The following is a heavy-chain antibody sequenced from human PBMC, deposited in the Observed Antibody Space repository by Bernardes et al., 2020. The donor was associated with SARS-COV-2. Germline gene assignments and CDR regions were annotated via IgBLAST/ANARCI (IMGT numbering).Heavy chain of an antibody. Sequence: GWSLRLSCAASGFTFDDYGMSWVRQAPGQGLEWVSGINKNGGSTGYADSVRGRFTISRDNAKNSLHLQVNSLRDEDTALYYCARGYFYGPFDFWGQGILVTVSS. CDR2: INKNGGST. V-gene: IGHV3-20*04. D-gene: IGHD4-17*01. CDR3: ARGYFYGPFDF. CDR1: GFTFDDYG. J-gene: IGHJ4*02.